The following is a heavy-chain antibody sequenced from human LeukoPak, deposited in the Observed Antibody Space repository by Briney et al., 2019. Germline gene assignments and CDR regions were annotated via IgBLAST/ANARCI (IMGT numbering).Heavy chain of an antibody. D-gene: IGHD5-24*01. J-gene: IGHJ3*02. CDR3: ARVGDGLNDAFDI. CDR2: INPNSGGT. Sequence: AXVKVSCKASGYTFTGYYMNWVRQAPGQGLEWMGRINPNSGGTNYAQKFQGRVNMNRDTSISRAYMELSRLRSDDTAVYYCARVGDGLNDAFDIWGRGTMVTVSS. CDR1: GYTFTGYY. V-gene: IGHV1-2*06.